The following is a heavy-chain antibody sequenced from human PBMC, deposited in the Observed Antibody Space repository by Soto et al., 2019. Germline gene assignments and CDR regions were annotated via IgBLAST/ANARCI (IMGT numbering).Heavy chain of an antibody. CDR1: GGSFSGYY. J-gene: IGHJ4*02. CDR3: AATTVTLDY. Sequence: SETLSLTCAVYGGSFSGYYWSWIRQPPGKGLEWIGEINHSGSTNYNPSLKSRVTISVDTSKNQFSLKLSSVTAADTAVYYCAATTVTLDYWGQGTLVTVSS. D-gene: IGHD4-17*01. V-gene: IGHV4-34*01. CDR2: INHSGST.